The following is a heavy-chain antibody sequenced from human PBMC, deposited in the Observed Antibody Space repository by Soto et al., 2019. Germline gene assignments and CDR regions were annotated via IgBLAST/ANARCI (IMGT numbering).Heavy chain of an antibody. CDR3: AADLPDWGAYAFDY. CDR2: IKSMPDGGTT. D-gene: IGHD3-16*01. CDR1: GFSFTYAW. J-gene: IGHJ4*02. Sequence: EVQLVESGGGLVEPGGALRLSCAASGFSFTYAWLNWVRQAPGQGLEWVGRIKSMPDGGTTDYAAPVKGRFTISRDDLGNTVYLQMNSLKTEDIAVYYCAADLPDWGAYAFDYWGQGTLVTVSP. V-gene: IGHV3-15*07.